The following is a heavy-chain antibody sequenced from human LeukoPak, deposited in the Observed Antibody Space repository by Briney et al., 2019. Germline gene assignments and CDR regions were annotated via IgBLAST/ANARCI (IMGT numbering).Heavy chain of an antibody. V-gene: IGHV4-59*01. J-gene: IGHJ5*02. CDR3: ARGTYYDILTGYYYWFDP. CDR1: GGSIGSYY. D-gene: IGHD3-9*01. CDR2: IYYSGGT. Sequence: SETLSLTCTVSGGSIGSYYWSWIRQPPGKGLQWMGDIYYSGGTNYNPSLKSRGTISVDTSKNQFSLKLSSVPAPDTAVYYCARGTYYDILTGYYYWFDPWGQGTLVTVSS.